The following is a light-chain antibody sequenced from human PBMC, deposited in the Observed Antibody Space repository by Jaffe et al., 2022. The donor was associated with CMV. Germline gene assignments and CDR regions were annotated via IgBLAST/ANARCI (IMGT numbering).Light chain of an antibody. Sequence: QSALTQPASVSGSPGQSITISCTGTSSDVFSYDRVSWYQQPPGTAPKLMIYEVSNRPSGVPDRFSGSKSGNTASLTISGLQAEDEADYYCLSYTSSSTMIFGGGTKLTVL. CDR2: EVS. CDR3: LSYTSSSTMI. CDR1: SSDVFSYDR. V-gene: IGLV2-18*02. J-gene: IGLJ2*01.